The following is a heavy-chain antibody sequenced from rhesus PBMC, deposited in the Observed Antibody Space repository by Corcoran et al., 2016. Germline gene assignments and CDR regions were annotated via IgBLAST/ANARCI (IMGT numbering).Heavy chain of an antibody. CDR2: TGGSSGDT. J-gene: IGHJ1*01. D-gene: IGHD1-44*02. V-gene: IGHV4-165*02. CDR1: GGPLSGYY. CDR3: ARWEAVLLYFEL. Sequence: QVQLQVSGPGMVKQSETLSLSCGVSGGPLSGYYWTWIRQVLGKGLEWIGYTGGSSGDTYYNPVFKSRVTLSADTSKNQFSLMMTSVTAADTAVYYCARWEAVLLYFELWGQGALVTVSS.